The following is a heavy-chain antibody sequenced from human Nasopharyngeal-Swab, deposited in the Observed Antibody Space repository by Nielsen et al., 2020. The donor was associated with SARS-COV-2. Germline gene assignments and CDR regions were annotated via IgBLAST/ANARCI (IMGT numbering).Heavy chain of an antibody. D-gene: IGHD6-13*01. CDR3: ARVIAAAANEGLDY. J-gene: IGHJ4*02. Sequence: ASVKVSCKASGYTFTRYGISWVRQAPGQGLEWMGWISAYNGNTNYAQRLQGRVTMTTDTSTSTAYMELRSLRSDDTAVYYCARVIAAAANEGLDYWGQGTLVTVSS. CDR2: ISAYNGNT. CDR1: GYTFTRYG. V-gene: IGHV1-18*01.